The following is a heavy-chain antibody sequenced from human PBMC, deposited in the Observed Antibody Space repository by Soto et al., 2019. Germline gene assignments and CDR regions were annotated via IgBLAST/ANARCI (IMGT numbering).Heavy chain of an antibody. V-gene: IGHV5-51*01. CDR3: ARHSGQWLLTAPFDY. Sequence: PGESLKISCQGSGYSFNTYWIGWVRQMPGKGLEWMGIIYPGDSDTRYSQSFQGQVTISADWSISTAYLQWSSLKASDTAIYYCARHSGQWLLTAPFDYWGQGTLVTVSS. CDR2: IYPGDSDT. CDR1: GYSFNTYW. J-gene: IGHJ4*02. D-gene: IGHD6-19*01.